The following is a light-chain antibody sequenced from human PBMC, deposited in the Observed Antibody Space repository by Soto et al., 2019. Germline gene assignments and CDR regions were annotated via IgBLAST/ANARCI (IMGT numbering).Light chain of an antibody. CDR2: WAS. V-gene: IGKV4-1*01. CDR3: HQYYSPPLT. J-gene: IGKJ4*01. Sequence: DIMMTQSPDSLAVSLGERATINCKSSQSVLYTSNNRNYLAWYQQKPGQPPKLLIYWASTRESGVPDRFSGSGSGTDFTLTISSLQAEDVAVYYCHQYYSPPLTFGGGTKVEI. CDR1: QSVLYTSNNRNY.